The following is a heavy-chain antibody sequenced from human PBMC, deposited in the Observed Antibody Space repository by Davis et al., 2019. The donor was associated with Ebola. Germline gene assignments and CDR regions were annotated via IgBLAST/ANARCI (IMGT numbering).Heavy chain of an antibody. Sequence: GGSLRLSCKSSRYGFTNYFMGWVRQLPGKGLEWIGFINPYDSATRYNPSFQGQVTISADESITTAYLQLSSLKASDTAMYYCARLTGQWLVRDYYYGMDVWGKGTTVTVSS. CDR1: RYGFTNYF. CDR3: ARLTGQWLVRDYYYGMDV. CDR2: INPYDSAT. V-gene: IGHV5-51*01. D-gene: IGHD6-19*01. J-gene: IGHJ6*04.